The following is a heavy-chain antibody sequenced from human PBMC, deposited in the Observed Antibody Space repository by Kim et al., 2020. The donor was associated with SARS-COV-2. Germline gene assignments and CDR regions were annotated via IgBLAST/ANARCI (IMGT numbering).Heavy chain of an antibody. CDR3: ARGPCFV. V-gene: IGHV4-34*01. J-gene: IGHJ4*02. D-gene: IGHD2-21*01. CDR2: INHSGST. CDR1: GGSFSGYY. Sequence: SETLSLTCAVYGGSFSGYYWSWIRQPPGKGLEWIGEINHSGSTNYNPSLKSRVTISVDTSKNQFSLKLSSVTAADTAVYYCARGPCFVWCQGTLVTVSS.